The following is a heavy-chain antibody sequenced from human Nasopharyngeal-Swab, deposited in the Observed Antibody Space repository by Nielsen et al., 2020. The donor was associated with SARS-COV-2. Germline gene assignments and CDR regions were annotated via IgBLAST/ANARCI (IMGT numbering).Heavy chain of an antibody. CDR1: GGSVSSGSYN. CDR3: ARDHYGSGSPSMDV. V-gene: IGHV4-61*01. CDR2: IYYSGST. J-gene: IGHJ6*02. D-gene: IGHD3-10*01. Sequence: SETLSLTCTFSGGSVSSGSYNWSWIRQPPGKGLEWIGYIYYSGSTNYNPSLKSRVTISVDTSKNQFSLKLSSVTAADTAVYYCARDHYGSGSPSMDVWGQGTTVTVSS.